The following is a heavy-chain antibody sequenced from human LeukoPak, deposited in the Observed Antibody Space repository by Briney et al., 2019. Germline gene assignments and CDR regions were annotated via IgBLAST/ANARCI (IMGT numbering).Heavy chain of an antibody. D-gene: IGHD3-10*01. CDR2: INHSGST. V-gene: IGHV4-34*01. J-gene: IGHJ4*02. Sequence: PSETLSLTCAVYGGSFSGYYWSWIRQPPGKGLEWIGEINHSGSTNYNLSLKSRVTISVDTSKNQFSLKLSSVTAADTAVYYCARSPEYGSGSHFDYWGQGTLVTVSS. CDR3: ARSPEYGSGSHFDY. CDR1: GGSFSGYY.